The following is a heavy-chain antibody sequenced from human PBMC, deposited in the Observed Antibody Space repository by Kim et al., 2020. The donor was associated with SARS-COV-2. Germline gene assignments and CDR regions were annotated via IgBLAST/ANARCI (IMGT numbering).Heavy chain of an antibody. V-gene: IGHV3-30*07. D-gene: IGHD2-21*02. CDR3: ARLGPVTANYYYGMDV. J-gene: IGHJ6*02. Sequence: SGGGRFTISRDNSRNTVYLQMNSLRDEDTAVYYCARLGPVTANYYYGMDVWGQGTTVTVSS.